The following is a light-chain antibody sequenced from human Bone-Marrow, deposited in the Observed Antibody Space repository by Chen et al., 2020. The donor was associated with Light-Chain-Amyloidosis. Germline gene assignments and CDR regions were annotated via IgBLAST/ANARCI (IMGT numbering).Light chain of an antibody. Sequence: QSALTQPASVSGSPGQSNTFSCTGTSGDFGTYTYVSWYQQHAGTAPKVMIYAVSHRPSGVSHRFSGSESGNSASLTISVLQAEDDADYCCSSVTSRSSYVCGPGTKVTVL. V-gene: IGLV2-14*01. CDR3: SSVTSRSSYV. J-gene: IGLJ1*01. CDR2: AVS. CDR1: SGDFGTYTY.